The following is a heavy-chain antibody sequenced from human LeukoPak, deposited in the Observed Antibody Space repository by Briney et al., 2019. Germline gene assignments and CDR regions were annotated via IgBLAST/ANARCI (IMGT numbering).Heavy chain of an antibody. CDR1: GGSISSYY. Sequence: SETLSLTCTISGGSISSYYWSWIRQPPGKGLEWIGYVDYRGNTNYNPSLKSRVTISIDTSRSLFSLKLNSVTAADTAVYYCARVEVGAANRQWYGMDVWGQGTTVTVSS. J-gene: IGHJ6*02. CDR3: ARVEVGAANRQWYGMDV. CDR2: VDYRGNT. V-gene: IGHV4-59*01. D-gene: IGHD2-15*01.